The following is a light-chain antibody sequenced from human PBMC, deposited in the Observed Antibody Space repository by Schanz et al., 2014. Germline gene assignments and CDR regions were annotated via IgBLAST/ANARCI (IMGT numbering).Light chain of an antibody. CDR3: SLYAGSSSPVV. CDR2: EVS. Sequence: QSALTQPPSASGSLGQSVTISCTGTSSDVGTYNYVSWYQQHPGKAPKLMIYEVSKRPSGVPDRISGSKSGNTASLTVSGLQAEDETEYYCSLYAGSSSPVVFGGGTKLTVL. J-gene: IGLJ2*01. V-gene: IGLV2-8*01. CDR1: SSDVGTYNY.